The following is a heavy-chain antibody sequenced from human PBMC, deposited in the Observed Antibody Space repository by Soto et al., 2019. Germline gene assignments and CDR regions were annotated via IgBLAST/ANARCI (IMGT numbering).Heavy chain of an antibody. J-gene: IGHJ5*02. CDR2: IYYSGST. CDR1: GGSISSGGYY. V-gene: IGHV4-31*03. CDR3: AREGDYWSGGSCDRWFDP. D-gene: IGHD2-15*01. Sequence: QVQLQESGPGLVKPSQTLSLTCTVSGGSISSGGYYWSWIRQHPGKGLEWIGYIYYSGSTYYNPSLQTRVTIALDTAKNQCSLKLSSVTAADTAVYYCAREGDYWSGGSCDRWFDPWGQGTLGTVSS.